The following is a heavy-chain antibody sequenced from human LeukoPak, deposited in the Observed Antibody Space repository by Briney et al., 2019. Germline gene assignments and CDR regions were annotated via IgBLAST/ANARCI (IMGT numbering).Heavy chain of an antibody. J-gene: IGHJ3*02. CDR2: ISWDGGST. V-gene: IGHV3-43D*04. CDR1: GFTFDDYA. Sequence: GGSLRLSCAASGFTFDDYAMHWIRQAPGKGLEGVSLISWDGGSTYYADSVKGRFTISRDNSKNSLHLQMNSLRAEDTALYYCAKGWAVAGTGAFDIWGQGTMVTVSS. D-gene: IGHD6-19*01. CDR3: AKGWAVAGTGAFDI.